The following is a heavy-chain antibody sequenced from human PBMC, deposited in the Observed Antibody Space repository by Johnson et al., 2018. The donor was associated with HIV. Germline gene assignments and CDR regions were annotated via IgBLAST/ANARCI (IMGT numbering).Heavy chain of an antibody. Sequence: QVQLVESGGGVVQPGRSLRLSCAASGFTFSNFAMHWVRQAPGKGLEWVAIMSYNASNKYYADSVKGRFTISRDNSKNTLYLQMNSLRAEDTALYYCAKDISDILTGGRDAFDIWGQGTMVTVSS. CDR1: GFTFSNFA. D-gene: IGHD3-9*01. J-gene: IGHJ3*02. V-gene: IGHV3-30*04. CDR3: AKDISDILTGGRDAFDI. CDR2: MSYNASNK.